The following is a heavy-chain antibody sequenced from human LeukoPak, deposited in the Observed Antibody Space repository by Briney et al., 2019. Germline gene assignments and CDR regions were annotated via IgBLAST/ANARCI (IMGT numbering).Heavy chain of an antibody. Sequence: PSETLSLTCTVSGGSISSGSYYWSWIRQPAGKGLEWIGRIHTSGSTNYNPSLKSRVTISVDTSKNQFSLKLSSVTAADTAVYYCARHLPVGYSSGWYENSGPGNLDYWGQGTLVIVSS. CDR2: IHTSGST. J-gene: IGHJ4*02. CDR3: ARHLPVGYSSGWYENSGPGNLDY. D-gene: IGHD6-19*01. V-gene: IGHV4-61*02. CDR1: GGSISSGSYY.